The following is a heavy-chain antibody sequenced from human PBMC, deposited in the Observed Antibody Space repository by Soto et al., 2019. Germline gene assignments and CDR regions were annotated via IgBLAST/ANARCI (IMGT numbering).Heavy chain of an antibody. Sequence: SVKVAFKAAGYTFTSYYIHSVRHAPGQALEWMGIINTSGGSTSYAQKFQGRVTMTRETSTSTVYMELSSMRSEETAVYYCARQRYCSSTRCYRNWFDPWGQGTLVTV. CDR3: ARQRYCSSTRCYRNWFDP. V-gene: IGHV1-46*01. CDR2: INTSGGST. D-gene: IGHD2-2*02. CDR1: GYTFTSYY. J-gene: IGHJ5*02.